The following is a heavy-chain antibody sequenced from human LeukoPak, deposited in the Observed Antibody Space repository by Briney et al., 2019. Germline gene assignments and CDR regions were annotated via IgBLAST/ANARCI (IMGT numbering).Heavy chain of an antibody. J-gene: IGHJ5*02. CDR2: VYYSGST. D-gene: IGHD3-22*01. CDR1: GGSISSSSYY. V-gene: IGHV4-39*01. Sequence: SETLSLTCTVSGGSISSSSYYWGWIRQPPGKGLEWIGSVYYSGSTYYNPSLKSRVTISVDTSKNQFSLKLSSVTAADTAVYYCARHFPQSSGYRFHLTGGGFDPWGQGTLVTVSS. CDR3: ARHFPQSSGYRFHLTGGGFDP.